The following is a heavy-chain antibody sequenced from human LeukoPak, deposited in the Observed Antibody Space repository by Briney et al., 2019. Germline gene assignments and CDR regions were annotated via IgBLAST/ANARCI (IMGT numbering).Heavy chain of an antibody. J-gene: IGHJ4*02. CDR2: INQSGNT. CDR3: ATGPGGYYLDY. Sequence: ASETLSPTCSVYGGSFGGYYWSWIRQSPEKGLEWIAEINQSGNTNYNPSLKSRVTISVDTPKNQFSLKVTSVVAADTAVYYCATGPGGYYLDYWGQGTLVTVSS. D-gene: IGHD3-3*01. V-gene: IGHV4-34*01. CDR1: GGSFGGYY.